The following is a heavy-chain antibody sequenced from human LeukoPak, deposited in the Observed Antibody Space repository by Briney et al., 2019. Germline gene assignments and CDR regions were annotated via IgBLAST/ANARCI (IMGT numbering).Heavy chain of an antibody. V-gene: IGHV4-4*07. CDR1: GGSISSYY. J-gene: IGHJ6*03. CDR3: ARGGRVVVIKSDYYYYHMDV. CDR2: IYTSGST. D-gene: IGHD3-22*01. Sequence: SETLSLTCTVSGGSISSYYWSWIRQPAGKGLEWIGRIYTSGSTNYNPSLKSRVTMSVDTSKNQFSLKLSSVTAADTAVYYCARGGRVVVIKSDYYYYHMDVWGKGTTVTVSS.